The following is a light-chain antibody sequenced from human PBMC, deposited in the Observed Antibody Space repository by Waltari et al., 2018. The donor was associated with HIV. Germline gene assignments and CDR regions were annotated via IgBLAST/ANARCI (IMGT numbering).Light chain of an antibody. Sequence: DIQMTQSPTSLSASVGDRVTISCRASQNIDNYLCWYQQKPGKAPKLLVYAASSLQSGVPARFSASGSGTDFTLTITNLQPEDVATYYCQHSYSVPPWTFGQGTKVEI. V-gene: IGKV1-39*01. J-gene: IGKJ1*01. CDR3: QHSYSVPPWT. CDR1: QNIDNY. CDR2: AAS.